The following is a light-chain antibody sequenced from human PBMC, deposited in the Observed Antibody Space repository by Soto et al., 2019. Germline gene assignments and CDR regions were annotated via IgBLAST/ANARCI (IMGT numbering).Light chain of an antibody. CDR2: DVS. V-gene: IGLV2-14*03. J-gene: IGLJ2*01. CDR3: SSYTSSSTVI. CDR1: SSDIGAYNY. Sequence: QSALTQPASVSGSPGQSITISCTGTSSDIGAYNYVSWYQQHPGKASKLMISDVSSRPSGVSNRFSGSKSGNTASLTISGLQAEDEAVYYCSSYTSSSTVIFGGGTQLTVL.